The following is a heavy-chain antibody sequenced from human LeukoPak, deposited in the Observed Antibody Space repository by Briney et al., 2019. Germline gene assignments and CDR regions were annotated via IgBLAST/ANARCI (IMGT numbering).Heavy chain of an antibody. CDR3: ARRGPTLDY. CDR1: GYIFAHNG. V-gene: IGHV1-18*01. Sequence: GASVKVSCKTSGYIFAHNGISWVRQAPGQGPEWMGWISAYNGDTNYAQNFQGRVTMTRNTSISTAYMELSSLRSEDTAVYYCARRGPTLDYWGQGTLVTVSS. J-gene: IGHJ4*02. D-gene: IGHD3-10*01. CDR2: ISAYNGDT.